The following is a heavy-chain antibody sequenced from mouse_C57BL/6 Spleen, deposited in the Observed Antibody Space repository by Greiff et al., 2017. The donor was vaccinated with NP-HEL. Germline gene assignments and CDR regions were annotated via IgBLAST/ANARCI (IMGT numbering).Heavy chain of an antibody. J-gene: IGHJ1*03. Sequence: QVHVKQSGPELVKPGASVKISCKASGYSFTSYYIHWVKQRPGQGLEWIGWIYPGSGNTKYNEKFKGKATLTADTSSSTAYMQLSSLTSEDSAVYYCARAYYSNYEGYFDVWGTGTTVTVSS. D-gene: IGHD2-5*01. CDR2: IYPGSGNT. CDR3: ARAYYSNYEGYFDV. V-gene: IGHV1-66*01. CDR1: GYSFTSYY.